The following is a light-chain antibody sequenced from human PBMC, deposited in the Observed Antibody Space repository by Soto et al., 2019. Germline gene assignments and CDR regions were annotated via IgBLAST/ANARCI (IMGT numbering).Light chain of an antibody. Sequence: QSVLTQPPSVSGAPGQRVTISCTGSNSNIGAGYDVHWYQQLPGTAPKPLIYGNSNRPSGVPDRFSGSKSGTSASLTITGLQAEDEADYYCQSYGDSISGYVFGTGTKVTVL. CDR2: GNS. CDR3: QSYGDSISGYV. CDR1: NSNIGAGYD. V-gene: IGLV1-40*01. J-gene: IGLJ1*01.